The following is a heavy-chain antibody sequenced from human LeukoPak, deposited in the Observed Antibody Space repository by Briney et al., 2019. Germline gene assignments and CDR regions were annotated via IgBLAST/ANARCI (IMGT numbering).Heavy chain of an antibody. J-gene: IGHJ3*01. CDR2: IWFDGSHE. CDR1: GFAFNSYV. V-gene: IGHV3-33*06. D-gene: IGHD3-10*01. Sequence: GGSLRLSCAASGFAFNSYVIHWIRQAPAKGLEWVAIIWFDGSHEDYVDSVRGRFTIPRDNSRNTMYLQMNSLRVEDTALYFCAKEVAFGAGAYDVWGQGTRVTVSS. CDR3: AKEVAFGAGAYDV.